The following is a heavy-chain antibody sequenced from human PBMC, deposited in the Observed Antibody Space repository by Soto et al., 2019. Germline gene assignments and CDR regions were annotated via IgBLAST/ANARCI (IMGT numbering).Heavy chain of an antibody. J-gene: IGHJ6*02. D-gene: IGHD5-12*01. CDR3: AKTGGGYSGYDGPMDV. Sequence: TGGSLRLSCAASGFTFSSYAMSWVRQAPGKGLEWVSAISGSGGSTYYADSVKGRFTISRDNSKNTLYLQMNSLRAEDTAVYYCAKTGGGYSGYDGPMDVWGQGATVTVSS. V-gene: IGHV3-23*01. CDR1: GFTFSSYA. CDR2: ISGSGGST.